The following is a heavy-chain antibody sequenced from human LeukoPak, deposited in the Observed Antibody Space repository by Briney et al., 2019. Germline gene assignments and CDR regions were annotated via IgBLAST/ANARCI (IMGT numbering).Heavy chain of an antibody. V-gene: IGHV4-59*01. Sequence: SETLSLTCTVSAGSISSYYWSWIRQPPGKGLEWIGYIYYSGSTNYNPSLKSRVSISVDTSKNQFSLKLSSVTAADTAVYYCARTGSTVTMLYPFDHWGQGTLVTVSS. CDR2: IYYSGST. D-gene: IGHD4-17*01. J-gene: IGHJ4*02. CDR1: AGSISSYY. CDR3: ARTGSTVTMLYPFDH.